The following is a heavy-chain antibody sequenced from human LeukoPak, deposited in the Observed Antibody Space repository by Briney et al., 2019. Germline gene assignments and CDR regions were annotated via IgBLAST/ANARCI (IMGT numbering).Heavy chain of an antibody. Sequence: GGSLRLSCAASRFTFDDYAMHWVRQAPGKGLEWVSGISWNSGSIGYADSVKGRFTISRDNAKNSLYLQMNSLRAEDTALYYCAKDVEGIAAAGLDYWGQGTLVTVSS. CDR3: AKDVEGIAAAGLDY. J-gene: IGHJ4*02. V-gene: IGHV3-9*01. CDR1: RFTFDDYA. CDR2: ISWNSGSI. D-gene: IGHD6-13*01.